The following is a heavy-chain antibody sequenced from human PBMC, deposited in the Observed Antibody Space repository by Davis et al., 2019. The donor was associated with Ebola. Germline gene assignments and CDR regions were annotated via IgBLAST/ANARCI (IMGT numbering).Heavy chain of an antibody. CDR1: GFTVSSNY. CDR3: AGSDGSYYYYGMDV. CDR2: IYSGGST. J-gene: IGHJ6*02. D-gene: IGHD5-24*01. Sequence: GESLKISCAASGFTVSSNYMSWVRQAPGKGLEWVSVIYSGGSTYYADSVKGRFTISRDNTKNSLFLQMNSLRAEDTAVYYCAGSDGSYYYYGMDVWGQGTTVTVSS. V-gene: IGHV3-66*01.